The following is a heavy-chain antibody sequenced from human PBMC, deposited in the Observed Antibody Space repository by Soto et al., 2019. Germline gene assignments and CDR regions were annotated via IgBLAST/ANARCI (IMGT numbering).Heavy chain of an antibody. J-gene: IGHJ6*02. CDR2: ISSSSSTI. D-gene: IGHD4-17*01. CDR1: GFTFSSYS. V-gene: IGHV3-48*02. Sequence: EVQLVESGGGLVQPGGSLRLSCAASGFTFSSYSMNWVRQAPGKGLEWVSYISSSSSTIYYADSVKGRFTISRDNAKYSMYLQMNSLRDEETAVYYCARDLGVAWYGDYARGMDVWGQGTTVTVSS. CDR3: ARDLGVAWYGDYARGMDV.